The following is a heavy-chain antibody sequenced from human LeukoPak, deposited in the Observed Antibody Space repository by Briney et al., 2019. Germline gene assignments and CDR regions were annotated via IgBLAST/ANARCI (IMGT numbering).Heavy chain of an antibody. CDR3: ARDLFEQWLVQGYFDY. CDR2: SSSSSSYI. V-gene: IGHV3-21*01. Sequence: GGSLRLSCAASGFTFSSYSMNWVRQAPGKGLEWVSSSSSSSSYIYYADSVKGRFTISRDNAKNSLYLQMNSLRAEDTAVYYCARDLFEQWLVQGYFDYWGQGTLVTVSS. CDR1: GFTFSSYS. D-gene: IGHD6-19*01. J-gene: IGHJ4*02.